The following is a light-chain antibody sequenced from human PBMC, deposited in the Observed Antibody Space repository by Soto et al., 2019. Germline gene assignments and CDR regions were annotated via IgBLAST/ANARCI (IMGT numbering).Light chain of an antibody. CDR3: SSYTGTTTLGYV. CDR1: GSDVGGFNF. CDR2: DVS. J-gene: IGLJ1*01. V-gene: IGLV2-14*03. Sequence: QSALTQPASVSGSPGQSITISCTGTGSDVGGFNFVSWYQQHPGKAPKLIIYDVSDRPSGVSIRFSGSKSGNTASLTISGLQTEDEAAYYCSSYTGTTTLGYVFGTGTKVTVL.